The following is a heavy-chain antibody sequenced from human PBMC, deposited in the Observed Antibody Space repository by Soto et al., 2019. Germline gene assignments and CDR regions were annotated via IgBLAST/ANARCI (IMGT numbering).Heavy chain of an antibody. Sequence: GESLKISCKGSGCSFTSYWIGWVRQMPGKGLEWMGIIYPGDSDTRYSPSFQGQVTISADKSISTAYLQWSSLKASDTAMYYCARPYCSGGSCYLAAFDIWGQGTMVTVSS. D-gene: IGHD2-15*01. J-gene: IGHJ3*02. CDR3: ARPYCSGGSCYLAAFDI. CDR1: GCSFTSYW. V-gene: IGHV5-51*01. CDR2: IYPGDSDT.